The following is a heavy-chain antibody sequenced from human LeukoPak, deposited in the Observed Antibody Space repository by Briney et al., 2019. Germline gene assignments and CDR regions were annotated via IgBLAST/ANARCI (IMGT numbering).Heavy chain of an antibody. CDR1: GGSFSGYY. V-gene: IGHV4-34*01. J-gene: IGHJ4*02. CDR2: INHSGST. Sequence: SETLSLTCAVYGGSFSGYYWSWIRQPPGKGLDWIGEINHSGSTNYNPSLKSRVTISVDTSKNQFSLKLSSVTAADTAVYYCARTRGITRRSYYFDYWGQGTPVTVSS. D-gene: IGHD3-16*01. CDR3: ARTRGITRRSYYFDY.